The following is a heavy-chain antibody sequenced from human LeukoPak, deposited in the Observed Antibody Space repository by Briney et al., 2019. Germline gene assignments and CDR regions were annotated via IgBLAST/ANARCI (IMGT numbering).Heavy chain of an antibody. D-gene: IGHD5-24*01. Sequence: SETLSLTCTVSGGSISSYYWGWSRQPPGKGLEWIGYISYRGTTNYNPSLKSRVTISVDTSKNQFFLKLSSVTAADTAVYYCARASETATIVDYWGQGTLVTVSS. V-gene: IGHV4-59*01. CDR3: ARASETATIVDY. J-gene: IGHJ4*02. CDR1: GGSISSYY. CDR2: ISYRGTT.